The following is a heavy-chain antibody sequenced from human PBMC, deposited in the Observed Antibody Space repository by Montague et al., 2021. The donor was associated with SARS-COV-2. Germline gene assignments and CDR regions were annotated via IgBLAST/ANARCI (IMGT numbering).Heavy chain of an antibody. J-gene: IGHJ5*02. Sequence: SETLSLTCTVSGGSISSSSYYWGWLPQPPGQGLVWNGSINHSRSTNYTPSIKIRITISVYTSKNQLSLKLSSVTAADTAVYYCARNPADYYGSGSYPTWENWFDPWGQGSLVTVSS. D-gene: IGHD3-10*01. CDR1: GGSISSSSYY. CDR3: ARNPADYYGSGSYPTWENWFDP. CDR2: INHSRST. V-gene: IGHV4-39*01.